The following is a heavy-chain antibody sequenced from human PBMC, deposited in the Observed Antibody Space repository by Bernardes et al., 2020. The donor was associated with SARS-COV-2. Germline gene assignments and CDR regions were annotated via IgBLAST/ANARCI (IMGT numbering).Heavy chain of an antibody. CDR1: GFTFSNFP. D-gene: IGHD2-8*01. V-gene: IGHV3-30*01. CDR2: TSSDGSNK. J-gene: IGHJ5*02. Sequence: GGSLRLSCAASGFTFSNFPIHWVRQSPGKGPEWMAVTSSDGSNKYYAESVKGRFTISRDNSRNTLYLQMNSLRAEDTALYYCARDFNGGGWFDPWGQGTLVTVSS. CDR3: ARDFNGGGWFDP.